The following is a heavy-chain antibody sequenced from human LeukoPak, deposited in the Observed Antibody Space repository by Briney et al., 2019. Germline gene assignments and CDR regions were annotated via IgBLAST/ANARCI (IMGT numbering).Heavy chain of an antibody. D-gene: IGHD6-13*01. J-gene: IGHJ5*02. V-gene: IGHV4-59*08. CDR1: GGSISSYY. CDR2: IYYSGST. Sequence: SETLSLTCTVSGGSISSYYWSWIRQPPGKGLEWIGYIYYSGSTNYNPSLKSRVTISVDTSKNQFSLKLSSVTAADTAVYYCARSPGYSSSWRDNWFGPWGQGTLVTVSS. CDR3: ARSPGYSSSWRDNWFGP.